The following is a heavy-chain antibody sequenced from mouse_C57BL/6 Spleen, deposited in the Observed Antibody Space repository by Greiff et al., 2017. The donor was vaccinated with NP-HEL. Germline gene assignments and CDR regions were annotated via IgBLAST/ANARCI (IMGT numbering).Heavy chain of an antibody. J-gene: IGHJ3*01. CDR2: INPNNGGT. D-gene: IGHD2-1*01. CDR1: GYTFTDYN. Sequence: VQLQQSGPELVKPGASVKIPCKASGYTFTDYNMDWVKQSHGKSLEWIGDINPNNGGTIYNQKFKGKATLTVDKSSRTAYMELRSLTSEDTAVYYCARVYGNYDGLRFAYWGQGTLVTVSA. CDR3: ARVYGNYDGLRFAY. V-gene: IGHV1-18*01.